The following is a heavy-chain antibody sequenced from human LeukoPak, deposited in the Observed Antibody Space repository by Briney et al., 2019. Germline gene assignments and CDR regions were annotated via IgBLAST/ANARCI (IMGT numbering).Heavy chain of an antibody. CDR2: ISWNTNSV. V-gene: IGHV3-9*01. CDR3: TKAPGVTTGWFDP. CDR1: GFRFADFA. J-gene: IGHJ5*02. D-gene: IGHD4-17*01. Sequence: GGSLRLSCAASGFRFADFAMHWVRQAPGKGLEWVSGISWNTNSVGYGDSVKGRFTISRGNAKNSLYLQMDSLRVEDTAFYYCTKAPGVTTGWFDPWGQGTLVTVSP.